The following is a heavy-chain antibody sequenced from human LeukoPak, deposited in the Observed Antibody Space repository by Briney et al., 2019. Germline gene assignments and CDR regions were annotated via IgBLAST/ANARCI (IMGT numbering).Heavy chain of an antibody. J-gene: IGHJ4*02. D-gene: IGHD3-22*01. V-gene: IGHV3-33*01. CDR3: AREARYDSSGYYFDY. CDR2: IWYDGSNT. CDR1: GFNFSTYD. Sequence: PGGSLILSCAASGFNFSTYDMHWVRQAPGKGLEWVAVIWYDGSNTYYVDSVKGRFTISRDNSKNTLYLQMNSLRAEDTAVYYCAREARYDSSGYYFDYWGQGTLVTVSS.